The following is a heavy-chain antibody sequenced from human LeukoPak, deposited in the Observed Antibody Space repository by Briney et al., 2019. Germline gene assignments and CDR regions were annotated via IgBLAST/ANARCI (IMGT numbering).Heavy chain of an antibody. V-gene: IGHV3-21*01. CDR2: ISSSSSYI. Sequence: PGGSLRLSCAASGFTFSSYSMNWVRQAPGKGLEWVSSISSSSSYIYYADSVKGRFTISRDNAKNSLYLQMNSLRAEDTAVYYCARDAIAAAGRGWLDPWGQGTLVTVSS. D-gene: IGHD6-13*01. CDR3: ARDAIAAAGRGWLDP. J-gene: IGHJ5*02. CDR1: GFTFSSYS.